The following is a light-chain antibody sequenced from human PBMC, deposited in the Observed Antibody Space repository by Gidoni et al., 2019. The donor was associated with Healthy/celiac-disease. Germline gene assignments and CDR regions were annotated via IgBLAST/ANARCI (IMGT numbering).Light chain of an antibody. J-gene: IGLJ2*01. V-gene: IGLV3-25*02. CDR1: ALPKQY. Sequence: SSELTQPPSVSVPPGQTARITCSGDALPKQYAYWYQQKPGKAPVLVIYKDSERPSGIPERFSGSSSGTTVTLTISGVQAEDEADYYCQSADSSGTSGVFGGGTKLTVL. CDR2: KDS. CDR3: QSADSSGTSGV.